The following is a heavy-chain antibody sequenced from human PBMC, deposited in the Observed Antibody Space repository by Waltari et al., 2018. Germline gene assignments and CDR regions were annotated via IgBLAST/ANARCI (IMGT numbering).Heavy chain of an antibody. V-gene: IGHV4-39*07. CDR3: ARDARHYIDFDY. J-gene: IGHJ4*02. CDR2: IYYSGST. Sequence: QLQLQSSGPGLVTPSETLSLTCTVSGGSISSASYYWVCIRQPPGKGLEWIGSIYYSGSTYYKPSLKSRVTISGDTSKNQFSLKLSSVTAADTAVYYCARDARHYIDFDYWGQGTLVTVSS. CDR1: GGSISSASYY. D-gene: IGHD4-4*01.